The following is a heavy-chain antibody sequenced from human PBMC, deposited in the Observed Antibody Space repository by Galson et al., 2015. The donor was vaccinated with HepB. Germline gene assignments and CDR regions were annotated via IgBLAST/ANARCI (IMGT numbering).Heavy chain of an antibody. CDR1: GFSFVEHD. CDR2: IRSEARGGTT. Sequence: SLRLSCAASGFSFVEHDMSWFRQAPGKGLEWVGFIRSEARGGTTEYAASVKGRFTISRDDFKSVAYLQMNSLETEDTAVYYCSRGAPVWVYHYYGLDVWGQGTTVTVSS. CDR3: SRGAPVWVYHYYGLDV. V-gene: IGHV3-49*03. J-gene: IGHJ6*02. D-gene: IGHD7-27*01.